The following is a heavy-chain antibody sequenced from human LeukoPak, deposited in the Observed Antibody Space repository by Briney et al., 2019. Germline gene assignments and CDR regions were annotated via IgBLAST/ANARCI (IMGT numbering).Heavy chain of an antibody. CDR3: AREEAKYQLLSDAKYGMDV. Sequence: PSETLSLTCTVSGGSISSGDYYWSWIRQPPGKGLEWIGYIYYSGSTYYNPSLKSRVTISVDTSKNQFSLKLSSVTAADTAVHYCAREEAKYQLLSDAKYGMDVWGQGTTVTVSS. CDR1: GGSISSGDYY. CDR2: IYYSGST. V-gene: IGHV4-30-4*01. D-gene: IGHD2-2*01. J-gene: IGHJ6*02.